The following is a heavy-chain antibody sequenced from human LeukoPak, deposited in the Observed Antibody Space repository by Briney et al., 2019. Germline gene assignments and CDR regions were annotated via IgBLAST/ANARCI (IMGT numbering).Heavy chain of an antibody. J-gene: IGHJ4*02. V-gene: IGHV3-23*01. CDR2: ISGSGGST. CDR3: ASPVSYSSGWYYFDY. D-gene: IGHD6-19*01. CDR1: VFTFSSYA. Sequence: PGGPLRLSCAASVFTFSSYAMSWVRRARGEGLEWVSAISGSGGSTYYADSVKGRFTISRYNSNNTPYHQMNSLRAEDTAVYDCASPVSYSSGWYYFDYWGQGTGVTVSA.